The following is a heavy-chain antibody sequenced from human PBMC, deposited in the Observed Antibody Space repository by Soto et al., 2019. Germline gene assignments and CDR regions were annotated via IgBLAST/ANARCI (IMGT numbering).Heavy chain of an antibody. CDR3: AIASGDGMFY. D-gene: IGHD7-27*01. V-gene: IGHV1-46*01. CDR1: GYTFTSYY. CDR2: VNPIGGST. Sequence: QVQLVQSGAEVKKPGASVKVSCKASGYTFTSYYIHWERQAPGQGLEWMGIVNPIGGSTYYAQKFQGRVTMTSDTSTSTAYMELSGLRFEDTAAYYCAIASGDGMFYWGQGTLVTVSS. J-gene: IGHJ4*02.